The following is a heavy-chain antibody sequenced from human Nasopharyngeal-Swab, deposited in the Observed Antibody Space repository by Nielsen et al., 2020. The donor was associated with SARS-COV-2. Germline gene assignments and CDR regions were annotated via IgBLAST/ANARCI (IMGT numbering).Heavy chain of an antibody. D-gene: IGHD2-15*01. CDR3: SRCGGSCYTGKDY. Sequence: GEYLKISCAASGFIFSDSAIHWVRQASEPGLEWVGRIRSKGNSYATEYAASVEGRFTISRDDSKNTAYLQMNSLITEDTAVYYCSRCGGSCYTGKDYWGQGTLVTVSS. CDR2: IRSKGNSYAT. CDR1: GFIFSDSA. J-gene: IGHJ4*02. V-gene: IGHV3-73*01.